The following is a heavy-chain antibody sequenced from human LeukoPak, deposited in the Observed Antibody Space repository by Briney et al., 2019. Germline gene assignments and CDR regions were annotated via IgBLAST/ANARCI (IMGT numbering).Heavy chain of an antibody. V-gene: IGHV3-30*02. CDR1: GFTFSSYG. D-gene: IGHD3-10*01. CDR3: AKDSHYYGSGSYPYFDY. J-gene: IGHJ4*02. CDR2: IRYDGSNK. Sequence: GGTLRLSCAASGFTFSSYGMSWVRQAPGKGLEWVAFIRYDGSNKYYADSVKGRFTISRDNSKNTLYLQMNSLRAEDTAVYYCAKDSHYYGSGSYPYFDYWGQGTLVTVSS.